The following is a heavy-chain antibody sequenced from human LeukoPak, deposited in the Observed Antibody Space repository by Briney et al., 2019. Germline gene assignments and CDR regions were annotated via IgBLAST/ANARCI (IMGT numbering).Heavy chain of an antibody. J-gene: IGHJ4*02. CDR2: ISSSSSYI. D-gene: IGHD3-10*01. CDR1: GFAFSSDS. V-gene: IGHV3-21*01. CDR3: ARGFDNYYALPGGY. Sequence: GRSLSPSCAASGFAFSSDSMNWVRQAPGKGLEWGSSISSSSSYIYYADSVKGRFTISRDNAKKSLYLQMNSLRAEDTAVYYCARGFDNYYALPGGYWGQGTLVTVSS.